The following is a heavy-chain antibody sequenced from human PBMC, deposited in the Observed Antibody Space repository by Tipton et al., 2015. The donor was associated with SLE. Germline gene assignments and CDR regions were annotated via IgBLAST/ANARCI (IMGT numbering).Heavy chain of an antibody. CDR2: IKQDGSEK. Sequence: GSLRLSCATSGFTFGSYWMTWVRQAPGKGLEWVANIKQDGSEKYYVDSVKGRFTISRDNAKNSLYLQMNSLRAEDTAVYYCARVRGATVTTFNGTRFDPWGQGTLVTVSS. CDR3: ARVRGATVTTFNGTRFDP. D-gene: IGHD4-17*01. V-gene: IGHV3-7*01. J-gene: IGHJ5*02. CDR1: GFTFGSYW.